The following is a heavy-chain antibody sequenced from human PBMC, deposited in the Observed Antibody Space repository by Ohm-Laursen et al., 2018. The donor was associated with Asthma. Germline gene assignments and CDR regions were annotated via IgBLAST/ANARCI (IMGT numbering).Heavy chain of an antibody. CDR1: GFTFSSHS. CDR3: ASDTYYYDSSGYYLFMDV. J-gene: IGHJ6*02. D-gene: IGHD3-22*01. CDR2: ISSSSSTI. V-gene: IGHV3-48*02. Sequence: GSLRLSCSASGFTFSSHSMNWVRHAPGKGLEWDSYISSSSSTIYYADSVKGRFTISGGNAKNSLYLQMNSLRDEDTAVYYCASDTYYYDSSGYYLFMDVWGQGTTVTVSS.